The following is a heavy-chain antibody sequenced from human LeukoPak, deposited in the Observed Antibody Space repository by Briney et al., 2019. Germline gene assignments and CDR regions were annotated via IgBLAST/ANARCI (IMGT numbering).Heavy chain of an antibody. V-gene: IGHV4-34*01. Sequence: SETLSLTCAVYGGSFSGYYWSWIRQPPGKGLEWTGEINHSGSTNYNPSLKSRVTISVDTSKNQFSLKLSSVTAADTAVYYCATVKTYYYGSGTGWFDPWGQGTLVTVSS. CDR2: INHSGST. CDR1: GGSFSGYY. D-gene: IGHD3-10*01. J-gene: IGHJ5*02. CDR3: ATVKTYYYGSGTGWFDP.